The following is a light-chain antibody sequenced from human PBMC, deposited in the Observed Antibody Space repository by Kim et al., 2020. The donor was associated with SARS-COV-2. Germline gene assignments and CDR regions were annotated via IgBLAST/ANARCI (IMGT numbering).Light chain of an antibody. CDR1: QIINTY. CDR2: QAS. J-gene: IGKJ2*01. Sequence: DIQMTQSPSTLSASVGDRVTITCRASQIINTYLAWYQQKPGKAPNLLIYQASSLQIGVPSRFSGSGSGAEFTLTISSLQPDDFATYYCQHYIRFPYTVGQGTKLEI. V-gene: IGKV1-5*03. CDR3: QHYIRFPYT.